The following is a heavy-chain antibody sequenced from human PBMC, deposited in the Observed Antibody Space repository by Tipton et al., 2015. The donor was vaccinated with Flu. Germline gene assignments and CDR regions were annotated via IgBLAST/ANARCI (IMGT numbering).Heavy chain of an antibody. CDR1: GFTFRSFE. Sequence: GSLRLSCAASGFTFRSFEMNWVRQAPGRGLEWVSYISNNNSTIYYADSVKGRFTISRDNTKNSLYLQMNSLRAEDTAVYYCARRGWFDYWGQGTLVTVSS. CDR3: ARRGWFDY. V-gene: IGHV3-48*03. J-gene: IGHJ4*02. CDR2: ISNNNSTI. D-gene: IGHD6-19*01.